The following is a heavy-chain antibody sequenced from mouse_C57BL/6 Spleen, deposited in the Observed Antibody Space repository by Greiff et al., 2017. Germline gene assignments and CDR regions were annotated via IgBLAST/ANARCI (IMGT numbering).Heavy chain of an antibody. Sequence: QVQLKQPGAELVKPGASVKLSCKASGYTFTSYWMHWVKQRPGRGLEWIGRIDPNSGGTKYNEKFKSKATLTVDKPSSTAYMQLSSLTSEDSAVYYCARSGTGTWGYFDVWGTGTTVTVSS. J-gene: IGHJ1*03. CDR1: GYTFTSYW. CDR2: IDPNSGGT. V-gene: IGHV1-72*01. CDR3: ARSGTGTWGYFDV. D-gene: IGHD4-1*01.